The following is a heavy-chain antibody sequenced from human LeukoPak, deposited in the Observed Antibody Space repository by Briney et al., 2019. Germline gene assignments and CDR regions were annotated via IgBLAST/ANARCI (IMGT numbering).Heavy chain of an antibody. D-gene: IGHD3-9*01. Sequence: SETLSLTCSVSGGSISSRDFYWGWIRQTPGKGLEWIGRLYYSGSSYYNPSRKSRVTISVDTSKNQFSLKLSSVTAADTAVYYCARYFDWLAADRFDPWGQGTLVTVSS. CDR1: GGSISSRDFY. CDR3: ARYFDWLAADRFDP. J-gene: IGHJ5*02. CDR2: LYYSGSS. V-gene: IGHV4-39*01.